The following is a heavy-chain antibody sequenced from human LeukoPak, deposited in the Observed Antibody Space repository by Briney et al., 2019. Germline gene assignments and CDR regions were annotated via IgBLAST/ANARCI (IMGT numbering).Heavy chain of an antibody. CDR3: ARAYSSSPYYYGMDV. CDR2: INYSGST. CDR1: GGSVSSGSYY. D-gene: IGHD6-6*01. V-gene: IGHV4-61*01. Sequence: SETLPLTCTVSGGSVSSGSYYWSWIRQPPGKGLEWIGYINYSGSTNYNPSLKSRVTISVDTSKNQFSLKLSSVTAADTAVYYCARAYSSSPYYYGMDVWGQGTTVTVSS. J-gene: IGHJ6*02.